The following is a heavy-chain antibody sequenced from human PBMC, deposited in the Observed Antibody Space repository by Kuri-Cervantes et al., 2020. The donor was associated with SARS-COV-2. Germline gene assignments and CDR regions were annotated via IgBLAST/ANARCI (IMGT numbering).Heavy chain of an antibody. CDR2: ISHDGKNK. CDR1: GFNFSRTD. Sequence: GESLKISCAASGFNFSRTDMHWVRQAPGKGLGWVAVISHDGKNKKCTASGKGRFTISRDNSQNTLYLHMKSLRSEDTAMYYCAKDRVGVQDFWGQGTLVTVSS. J-gene: IGHJ4*02. D-gene: IGHD2-21*01. V-gene: IGHV3-30*18. CDR3: AKDRVGVQDF.